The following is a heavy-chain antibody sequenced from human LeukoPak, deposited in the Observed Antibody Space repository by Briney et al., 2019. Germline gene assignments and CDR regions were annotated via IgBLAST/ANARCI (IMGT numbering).Heavy chain of an antibody. CDR3: AKDSGSYYYFFDY. V-gene: IGHV3-30*02. Sequence: PGGSLRLPCAASGFTFSSYGMHWVRQAPGKGLEWVAFIRYDGSNKYYADSVKGRFTISRDNSKNTLYLQMNSLRAEDTAVYYCAKDSGSYYYFFDYWGQGTLVTVSS. J-gene: IGHJ4*02. D-gene: IGHD1-26*01. CDR1: GFTFSSYG. CDR2: IRYDGSNK.